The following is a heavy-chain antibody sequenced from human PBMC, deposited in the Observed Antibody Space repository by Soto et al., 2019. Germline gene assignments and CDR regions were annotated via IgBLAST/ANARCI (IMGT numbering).Heavy chain of an antibody. D-gene: IGHD2-8*02. Sequence: QVQLVESGGGVVQPGRSLRLSCVASGFTFSSCAMHWVRQVPGKGLEWLAVVTHDGTLYPYADSVKGRFSFSRDNSRKKLYLQMNGLRPEDTALYYCVKDRSDTWSFDYWGQGTLVTVSS. CDR1: GFTFSSCA. CDR3: VKDRSDTWSFDY. J-gene: IGHJ4*02. V-gene: IGHV3-30*18. CDR2: VTHDGTLY.